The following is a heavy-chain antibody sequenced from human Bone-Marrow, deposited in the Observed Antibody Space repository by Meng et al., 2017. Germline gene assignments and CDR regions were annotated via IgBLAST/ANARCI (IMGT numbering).Heavy chain of an antibody. J-gene: IGHJ4*02. V-gene: IGHV3-30*04. CDR2: ISYDGSNK. CDR1: GFTLSSYA. CDR3: AGGPTPFGELFKAAFDY. Sequence: GESLKISCAASGFTLSSYAMHWVRQAPGKGLEWVAVISYDGSNKYYADSVKGRFTISRDNSKNTPYLQMNSLRAEDTAVYYCAGGPTPFGELFKAAFDYWGQGTLVTVSS. D-gene: IGHD3-10*01.